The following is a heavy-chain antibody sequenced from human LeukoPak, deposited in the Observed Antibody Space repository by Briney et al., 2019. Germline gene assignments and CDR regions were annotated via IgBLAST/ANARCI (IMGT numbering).Heavy chain of an antibody. Sequence: PGGSLRLSCAASGFTFSSYAMHWVRQAPGKGLEWVAVISYDGSNKYYADSVKGRFTISRDNSKNTLYLQMNSLRAEDTAVYYCAKCVWLRFRVFYGMDVWGQGTTVTVSS. CDR3: AKCVWLRFRVFYGMDV. CDR2: ISYDGSNK. CDR1: GFTFSSYA. D-gene: IGHD5-12*01. V-gene: IGHV3-30-3*01. J-gene: IGHJ6*02.